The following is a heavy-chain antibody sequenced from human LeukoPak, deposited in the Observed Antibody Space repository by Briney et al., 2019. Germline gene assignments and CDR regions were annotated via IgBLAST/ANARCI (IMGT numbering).Heavy chain of an antibody. V-gene: IGHV1-24*01. CDR1: GYTLTELS. D-gene: IGHD3-22*01. Sequence: ASVKVSCKVSGYTLTELSMHWVRQAPGKGLEWMGGFDPEDGETIYARKFQGRVTMTEDTSTDTAYMELSSLRSEDTAVYYCATAKRSYYDSSGYYYDYWGQGTLVTVSS. J-gene: IGHJ4*02. CDR2: FDPEDGET. CDR3: ATAKRSYYDSSGYYYDY.